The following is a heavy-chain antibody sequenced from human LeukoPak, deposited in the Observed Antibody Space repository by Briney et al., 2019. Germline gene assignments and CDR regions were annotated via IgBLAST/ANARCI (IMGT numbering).Heavy chain of an antibody. D-gene: IGHD2-2*02. CDR1: GFTFSSYS. CDR2: ISSSSSYI. V-gene: IGHV3-21*01. J-gene: IGHJ4*02. CDR3: ARVRGYCSSTSCYRVFDY. Sequence: GGSLRLSCAASGFTFSSYSMNWVRQAPGKGLEWVSSISSSSSYIYYADSVKGRFTISRDNAKNSLYLQMNSLRAEDTAVYYCARVRGYCSSTSCYRVFDYWGQGTLVTVSS.